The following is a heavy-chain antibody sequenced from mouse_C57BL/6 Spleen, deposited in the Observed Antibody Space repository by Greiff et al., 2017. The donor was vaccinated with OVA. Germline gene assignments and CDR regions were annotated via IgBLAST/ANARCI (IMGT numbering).Heavy chain of an antibody. CDR3: ARQGIEAMDY. J-gene: IGHJ4*01. CDR2: ISNGGGST. CDR1: GFTFSDYY. Sequence: EVHLVESGGGLVQPGGSLKLSCAASGFTFSDYYMYWVRQTPEKRLEWVAYISNGGGSTYYPDTVKGRFTISRDNAKNTLYLQMSRLKSEDTAMYYCARQGIEAMDYWGQGTSVTVSS. V-gene: IGHV5-12*01.